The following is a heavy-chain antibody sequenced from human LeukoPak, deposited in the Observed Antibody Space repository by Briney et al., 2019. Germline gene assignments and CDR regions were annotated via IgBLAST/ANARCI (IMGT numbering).Heavy chain of an antibody. CDR2: IWYDGSNK. V-gene: IGHV3-30*02. CDR3: AKDLYSSSSGFDY. Sequence: GGSLRLSCAASGFTFSSYGMHWVRQAPGKGLEWVAVIWYDGSNKYYADSVKGRFTISRDNSKNTLYLQMNSLRAEDTALYYCAKDLYSSSSGFDYWGQGTLVTVSS. CDR1: GFTFSSYG. D-gene: IGHD6-6*01. J-gene: IGHJ4*02.